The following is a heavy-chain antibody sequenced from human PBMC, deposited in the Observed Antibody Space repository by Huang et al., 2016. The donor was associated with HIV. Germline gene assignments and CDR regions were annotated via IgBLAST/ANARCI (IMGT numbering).Heavy chain of an antibody. CDR1: GFTLTTFS. J-gene: IGHJ5*02. CDR2: IKVPCTHI. V-gene: IGHV3-21*01. D-gene: IGHD4-17*01. CDR3: VRIGYGENSYGSGYFDP. Sequence: EVQLVESGGGMVKPGGSLRISCAASGFTLTTFSRNWVRPAPGRGLQWVASIKVPCTHIYYADSVEGRFTISRDNTRTSLYLQLNSLRAEDTAVYYCVRIGYGENSYGSGYFDPWGQGTLVAVSS.